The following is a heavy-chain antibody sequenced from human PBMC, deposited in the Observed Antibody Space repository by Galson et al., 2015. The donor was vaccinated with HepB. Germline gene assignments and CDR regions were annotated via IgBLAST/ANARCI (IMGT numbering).Heavy chain of an antibody. Sequence: SLRLSCAASGFTFTSFAVSWVRQAPGKGLQWVSSISGTGGNTYYADSVKGRFTISRDSSKNTVFLQLDSLRADDTAIYYCAKDVGSCSTIGCYRWFDPWGQGTLVTVSS. J-gene: IGHJ5*02. CDR1: GFTFTSFA. CDR3: AKDVGSCSTIGCYRWFDP. V-gene: IGHV3-23*01. D-gene: IGHD2-2*03. CDR2: ISGTGGNT.